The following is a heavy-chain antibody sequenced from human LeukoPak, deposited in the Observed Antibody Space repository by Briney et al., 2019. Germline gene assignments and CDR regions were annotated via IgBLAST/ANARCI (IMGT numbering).Heavy chain of an antibody. CDR3: ARDRGIAARRIDY. J-gene: IGHJ4*02. D-gene: IGHD6-6*01. Sequence: GGSLRLSCTVSGFTFSSNSMNWVRQAPGKGLEWVSSISSSSSYIYYADSVKGRFTISRDNAKNSLYLQMNSLRAEDTAVYYCARDRGIAARRIDYWGQGTLVTVSS. V-gene: IGHV3-21*01. CDR1: GFTFSSNS. CDR2: ISSSSSYI.